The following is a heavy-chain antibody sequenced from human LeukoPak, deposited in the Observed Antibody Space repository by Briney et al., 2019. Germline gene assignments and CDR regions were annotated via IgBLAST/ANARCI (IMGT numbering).Heavy chain of an antibody. V-gene: IGHV3-66*01. Sequence: GGSLRLSCAASGFTVSSNYMSWVRQAPGKGLEWVSVIYSGGSTYYADSVKGRFTISRDNSKNTLYLQMNSLRAEDTAVYYCASYLTVGPPNSGWFDPWGQGTLVTVSS. D-gene: IGHD7-27*01. CDR1: GFTVSSNY. J-gene: IGHJ5*02. CDR2: IYSGGST. CDR3: ASYLTVGPPNSGWFDP.